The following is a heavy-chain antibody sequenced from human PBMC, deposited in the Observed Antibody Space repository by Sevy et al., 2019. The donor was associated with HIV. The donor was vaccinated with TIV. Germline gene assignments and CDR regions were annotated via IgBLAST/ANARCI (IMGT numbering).Heavy chain of an antibody. CDR2: IRSKAYGGTT. J-gene: IGHJ6*02. V-gene: IGHV3-49*04. D-gene: IGHD6-6*01. CDR1: GFTFGDYA. Sequence: GGSLRLSCTASGFTFGDYAMSWVRHAPGKGLEWVGFIRSKAYGGTTEYAASVKGRFTISRDDSKSIAYLQMNSLKTEDTAVYYCTRVRGSSSPYYYYGMDVWGQGTTVTVSS. CDR3: TRVRGSSSPYYYYGMDV.